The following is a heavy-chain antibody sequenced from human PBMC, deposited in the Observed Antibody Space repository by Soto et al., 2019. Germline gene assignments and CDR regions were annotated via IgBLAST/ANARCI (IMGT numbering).Heavy chain of an antibody. CDR3: ARTFPSYRSTWDYFFDY. V-gene: IGHV4-39*01. D-gene: IGHD6-13*01. CDR1: GGSINSTSHY. Sequence: QLQLQESGPGLVKPSETLSLTCTVSGGSINSTSHYWGWIRQPPGKGLEWAGSIYYGGSTYYNPSLKNRVTISVDTSKNQFSLRLRSVTAADTAVYYCARTFPSYRSTWDYFFDYWGQGTLVTVSS. CDR2: IYYGGST. J-gene: IGHJ4*02.